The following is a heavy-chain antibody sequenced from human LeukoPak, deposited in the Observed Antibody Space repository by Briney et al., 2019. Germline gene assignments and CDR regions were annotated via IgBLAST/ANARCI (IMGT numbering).Heavy chain of an antibody. Sequence: GESLKISCQGSGYSFTKYCIGWVRQMPGKGLEWTGLIYPGDSDTRYSPSFQGQVTISADKSISTAYLQWSTLKASDTAMYYCARANLPEYYMDVWGKGTTVTVSS. CDR1: GYSFTKYC. V-gene: IGHV5-51*01. CDR2: IYPGDSDT. CDR3: ARANLPEYYMDV. J-gene: IGHJ6*03. D-gene: IGHD2-2*01.